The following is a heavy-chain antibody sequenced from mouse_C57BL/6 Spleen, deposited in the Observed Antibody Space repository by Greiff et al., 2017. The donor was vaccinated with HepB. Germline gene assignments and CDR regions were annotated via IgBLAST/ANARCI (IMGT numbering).Heavy chain of an antibody. V-gene: IGHV1-50*01. CDR2: IDPSDSYT. Sequence: QVQLQQPGAELVKPGASVKLSCKASGYTFTSYWMQWVKQRPGQGLEWIGEIDPSDSYTNYNQTFKGKATLTVDTSSSTAYMQLSSLTSEDSAVYYCARKPNFFDYWGQGTTLTVSS. CDR3: ARKPNFFDY. CDR1: GYTFTSYW. D-gene: IGHD4-1*01. J-gene: IGHJ2*01.